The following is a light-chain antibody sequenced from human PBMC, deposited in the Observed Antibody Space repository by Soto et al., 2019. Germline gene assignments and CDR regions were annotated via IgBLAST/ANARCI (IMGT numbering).Light chain of an antibody. J-gene: IGLJ2*01. Sequence: QSVLTQPPSASRTPGQRVTISCSGSSSNIGRDFVYWYQQVPGTAPKPLIYSDNQRYSGVPDRFSGSKSGTSASLTISGLRSEDEADYYCASWDDNLSGVVFGGGTKLTVL. CDR1: SSNIGRDF. V-gene: IGLV1-47*02. CDR3: ASWDDNLSGVV. CDR2: SDN.